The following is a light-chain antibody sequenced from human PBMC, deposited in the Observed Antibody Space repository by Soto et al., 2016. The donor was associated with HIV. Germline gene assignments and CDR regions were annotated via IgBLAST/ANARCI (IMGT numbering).Light chain of an antibody. V-gene: IGKV2-30*02. CDR3: MQGTHWPWT. CDR2: NVS. CDR1: QSLVHSDGNTY. J-gene: IGKJ1*01. Sequence: DVVMTQSPLSLPATLGQPASVSCRSSQSLVHSDGNTYLNWCQQRPGQSPRRLIYNVSKRDSGVPDRFSGSGSGTDFTLKISRVEAEDVGVYYCMQGTHWPWTFGQGTKVEIK.